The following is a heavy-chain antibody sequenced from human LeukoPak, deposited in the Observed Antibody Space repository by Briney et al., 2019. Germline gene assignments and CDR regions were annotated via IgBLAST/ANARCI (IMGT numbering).Heavy chain of an antibody. V-gene: IGHV4-61*02. Sequence: SETLSLTCTVSGESISSSDNYWSWIRQPAGKGLAWIGRISPSGSTIYNPSLKSRVTLSVDTSKNQLSLKLTSVTAADTAIYYCARGSVCLDYWGQGTLVTVSS. CDR1: GESISSSDNY. CDR2: ISPSGST. D-gene: IGHD2-8*01. CDR3: ARGSVCLDY. J-gene: IGHJ4*02.